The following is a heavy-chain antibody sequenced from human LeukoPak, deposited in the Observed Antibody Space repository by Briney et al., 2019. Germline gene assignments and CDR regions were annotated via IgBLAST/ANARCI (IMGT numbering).Heavy chain of an antibody. CDR2: ISWNSGSI. Sequence: GGSLRLSCAASGFTFDDYAMHWVRQAPGKGLEWVSGISWNSGSIGYADSVKGRFTISRDNAKNSLYLQMNSLRAEDTALYYCAKGPHYSSSWSYYFDYWGQGTLVTVSS. J-gene: IGHJ4*02. V-gene: IGHV3-9*01. CDR1: GFTFDDYA. D-gene: IGHD6-13*01. CDR3: AKGPHYSSSWSYYFDY.